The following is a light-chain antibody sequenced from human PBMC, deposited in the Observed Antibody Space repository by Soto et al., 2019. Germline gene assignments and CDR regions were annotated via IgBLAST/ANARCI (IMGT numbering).Light chain of an antibody. Sequence: QSVLTQPASVSGSPGQSITISCTGTSSDVGAYNYVSWYQHHPGKAPKLIIYDVSDRPSGVSNRFSASKSGSTASLTISGLQAEDEAAYYCSSYTSSNTEVFGTGTKSPS. CDR3: SSYTSSNTEV. V-gene: IGLV2-14*03. CDR2: DVS. CDR1: SSDVGAYNY. J-gene: IGLJ1*01.